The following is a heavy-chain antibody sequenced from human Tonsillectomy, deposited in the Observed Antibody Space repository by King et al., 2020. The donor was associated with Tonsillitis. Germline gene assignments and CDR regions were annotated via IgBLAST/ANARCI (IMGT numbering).Heavy chain of an antibody. Sequence: VQLVESGGGLVQPGGSLRLSCAASGFTVSSNYMSWVRQAPGKGLEWVSVIYSGGSTYYADSVKGRFTISRHNSKNTLYLQMNSLRAEDTAVYYWARTGYCSSTSCPFPWFDPWGQGTLVTVSS. J-gene: IGHJ5*02. CDR2: IYSGGST. CDR1: GFTVSSNY. V-gene: IGHV3-53*04. D-gene: IGHD2-2*01. CDR3: ARTGYCSSTSCPFPWFDP.